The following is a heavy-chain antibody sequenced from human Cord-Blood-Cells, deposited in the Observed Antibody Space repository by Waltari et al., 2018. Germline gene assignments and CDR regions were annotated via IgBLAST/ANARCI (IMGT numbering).Heavy chain of an antibody. CDR1: GYTFTGYY. CDR3: ARLVNWNFDY. D-gene: IGHD1-1*01. Sequence: QVQLVQSGAEVKKPGASVKVYCKASGYTFTGYYMHWVRQAPGQGLEWMGWINPNRGGTNYAQKFQGRVTMTRDTSISTAYMELSRLRSDDTAVYYCARLVNWNFDYWGQGTLVTVSS. J-gene: IGHJ4*02. CDR2: INPNRGGT. V-gene: IGHV1-2*02.